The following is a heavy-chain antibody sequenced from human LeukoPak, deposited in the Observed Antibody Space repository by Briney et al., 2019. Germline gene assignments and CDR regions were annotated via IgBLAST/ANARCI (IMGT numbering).Heavy chain of an antibody. Sequence: GGSRRLSCAASGFTVSSNYMNWVRQAPGKGLEWVSYISSSSSTIYYADSVKGRFTISRDNAKNSLYLQMNSLRAEDTAVYYCARDGGIAARPELDYWGQGTLVTVSS. CDR1: GFTVSSNY. D-gene: IGHD6-6*01. CDR2: ISSSSSTI. J-gene: IGHJ4*02. V-gene: IGHV3-48*01. CDR3: ARDGGIAARPELDY.